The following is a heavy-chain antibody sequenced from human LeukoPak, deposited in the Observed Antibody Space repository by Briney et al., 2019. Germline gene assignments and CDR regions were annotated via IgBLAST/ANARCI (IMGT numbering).Heavy chain of an antibody. D-gene: IGHD6-19*01. V-gene: IGHV3-30-3*01. CDR3: AREPMSYSTGWYERDRYLDY. CDR1: GFTLSNYA. J-gene: IGHJ4*02. Sequence: PGRSLRLSCAASGFTLSNYAMHWVRQAPGKGLEWVAVKSYDASNKYYADSVKGRFTISRDNSKNTLYLQMNSLRPEDTAVFYCAREPMSYSTGWYERDRYLDYWGQGALVTVSS. CDR2: KSYDASNK.